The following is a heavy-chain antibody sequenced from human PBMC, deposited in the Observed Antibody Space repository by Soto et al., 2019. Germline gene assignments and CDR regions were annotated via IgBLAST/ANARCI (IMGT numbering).Heavy chain of an antibody. CDR3: AGELTVFYYFDY. D-gene: IGHD2-8*01. J-gene: IGHJ4*02. V-gene: IGHV4-31*03. CDR1: GDSISSGGYF. Sequence: QVQLQESGPGLVKPSQTLSLTCTVSGDSISSGGYFWSWIRQHPGKGLAWIGYIYYRATAYYDPSLKSRVTIPADASKNQFSVKLSSVTAADTAVYFWAGELTVFYYFDYWGQGTLVTVSS. CDR2: IYYRATA.